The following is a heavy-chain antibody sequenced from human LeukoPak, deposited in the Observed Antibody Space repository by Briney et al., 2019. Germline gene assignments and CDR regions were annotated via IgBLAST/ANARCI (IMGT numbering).Heavy chain of an antibody. Sequence: GGSLRLSCAASGFTVSSNYMSWVRQAPGKGLEWVSVIYSGGSTYYADSVKGRFTISRDNSKNTLYLQMNSLRAEDTAVYYCARSYYYDSSGYKDAFDIWGQGTMVTVSS. J-gene: IGHJ3*02. CDR1: GFTVSSNY. D-gene: IGHD3-22*01. CDR3: ARSYYYDSSGYKDAFDI. CDR2: IYSGGST. V-gene: IGHV3-66*01.